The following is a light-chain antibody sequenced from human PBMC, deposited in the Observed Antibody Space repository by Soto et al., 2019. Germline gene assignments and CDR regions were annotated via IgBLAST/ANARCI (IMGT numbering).Light chain of an antibody. J-gene: IGKJ1*01. CDR2: GAS. Sequence: EIVLTQSPGTLSLSPVERATLSCRASQSVASSHLAWYRQKPGQTPRLLIYGASTRATGIPARFSGSGSGTEFTLTISSLQPDDFAAYYCQQTLSFPPTFGQGTKVDIK. CDR1: QSVASSH. V-gene: IGKV3-20*01. CDR3: QQTLSFPPT.